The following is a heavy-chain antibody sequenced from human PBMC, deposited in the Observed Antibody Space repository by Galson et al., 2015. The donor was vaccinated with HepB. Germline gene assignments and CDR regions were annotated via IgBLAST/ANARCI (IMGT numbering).Heavy chain of an antibody. Sequence: SLRLSCAASGFTFSSYTMNWVRQAPGKGLEWISYISTTSDNKYSADSVKGRFIISRDNATNLLYLQMNSLRDEDTAVYYCTRIALSGSYWYFDFWGQGSQVPVSS. CDR3: TRIALSGSYWYFDF. D-gene: IGHD1-26*01. CDR2: ISTTSDNK. J-gene: IGHJ4*02. CDR1: GFTFSSYT. V-gene: IGHV3-48*02.